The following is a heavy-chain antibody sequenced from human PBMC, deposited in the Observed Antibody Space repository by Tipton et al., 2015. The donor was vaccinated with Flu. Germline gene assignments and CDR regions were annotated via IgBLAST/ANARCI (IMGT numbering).Heavy chain of an antibody. CDR3: ARQPVGYCSGGSCDDDVFDM. CDR2: INYDGSTI. J-gene: IGHJ3*02. Sequence: SLRLSCAASGFIFSDYWMAWVRQAPGKGLEWVANINYDGSTIYYVDSVKGRFTISRDNAKKSLYLQMNSLRADDTAVYFCARQPVGYCSGGSCDDDVFDMWGQGTKVTVSS. CDR1: GFIFSDYW. V-gene: IGHV3-7*03. D-gene: IGHD2-15*01.